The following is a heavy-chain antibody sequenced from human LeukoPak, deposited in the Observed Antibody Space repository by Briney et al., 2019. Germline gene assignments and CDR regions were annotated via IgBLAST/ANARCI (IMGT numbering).Heavy chain of an antibody. Sequence: GSLRLSCAASGFTFSSYSMNWVRQAPGKGLEWVSSISSSSSYIYYADSVKGRFTISRDNAKNSLYLQMNSLRAEDTAVYYCARGEEKYSSSWYNYWGQGTLVTVSS. V-gene: IGHV3-21*01. D-gene: IGHD6-13*01. J-gene: IGHJ4*02. CDR2: ISSSSSYI. CDR1: GFTFSSYS. CDR3: ARGEEKYSSSWYNY.